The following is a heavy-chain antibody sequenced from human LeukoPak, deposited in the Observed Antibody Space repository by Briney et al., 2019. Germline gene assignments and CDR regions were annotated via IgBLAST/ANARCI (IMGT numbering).Heavy chain of an antibody. Sequence: GGSLRLSCAASGFSFSNHWMIWVRQAPGKGQEWVANIKQDGREKYYADSVKGRFTISRDNAKNSLYLQMNSLRAEDTAVYYCARDGASIDDQYYGLDVWGQGTTVTVSS. CDR1: GFSFSNHW. CDR3: ARDGASIDDQYYGLDV. J-gene: IGHJ6*02. V-gene: IGHV3-7*01. CDR2: IKQDGREK. D-gene: IGHD1-1*01.